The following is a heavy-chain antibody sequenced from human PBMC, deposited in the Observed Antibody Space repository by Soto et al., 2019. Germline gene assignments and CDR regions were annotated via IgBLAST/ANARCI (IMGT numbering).Heavy chain of an antibody. CDR3: ARGSSTIFGVVISSGGMDV. CDR1: GYTFTSYD. CDR2: MNPNSGNT. V-gene: IGHV1-8*01. D-gene: IGHD3-3*01. J-gene: IGHJ6*02. Sequence: QVQLVQSGAEVKKPGASVKVSCKASGYTFTSYDINWVRQATGLGLEWMGWMNPNSGNTGYAQKFQGRVTMTRNTSISTAYMELSSLRSEDTAVYYCARGSSTIFGVVISSGGMDVWGQGTTVTVSS.